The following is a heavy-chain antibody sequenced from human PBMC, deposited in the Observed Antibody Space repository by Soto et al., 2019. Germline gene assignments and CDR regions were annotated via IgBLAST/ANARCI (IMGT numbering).Heavy chain of an antibody. CDR3: AKFAIPSGGRARDGGYFDY. V-gene: IGHV3-23*01. Sequence: GGSLRLSCAASGFTFSSYAMSWVRQAPGKGLEWVSAISGSGGSTYYADSVKGRFTISRDNSKNTLYLQMNSLRAEDTAVYYCAKFAIPSGGRARDGGYFDYWGQGTLVTVSS. CDR2: ISGSGGST. CDR1: GFTFSSYA. D-gene: IGHD2-21*01. J-gene: IGHJ4*02.